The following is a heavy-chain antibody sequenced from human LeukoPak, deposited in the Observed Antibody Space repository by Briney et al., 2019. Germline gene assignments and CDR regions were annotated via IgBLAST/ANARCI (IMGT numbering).Heavy chain of an antibody. Sequence: PGGSLRLSCAASGFTFSSYGMHWVRQAPGQGLEWMGGIIPIFGTANYAQKFQGRVTITADESTSTAYMELSSLRSEDTAVYYCARDQGGMAVAVVWFDPWGQGTLVTVSS. CDR3: ARDQGGMAVAVVWFDP. V-gene: IGHV1-69*01. D-gene: IGHD6-19*01. CDR2: IIPIFGTA. J-gene: IGHJ5*02. CDR1: GFTFSSYG.